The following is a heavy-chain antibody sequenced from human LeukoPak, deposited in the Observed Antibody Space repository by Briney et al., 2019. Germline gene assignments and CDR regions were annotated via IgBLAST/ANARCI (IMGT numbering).Heavy chain of an antibody. CDR3: ARVSSSGWYRGGFDP. CDR1: GYTFTSYD. D-gene: IGHD6-19*01. Sequence: ASVKVSCKASGYTFTSYDINWVRQATGQGLEWMGIINPSGGSTSYAQKFQGRVTMTRDTSISTAYMELSRLRSDDTAVYYCARVSSSGWYRGGFDPWGQGTLVTVSS. CDR2: INPSGGST. J-gene: IGHJ5*02. V-gene: IGHV1-46*01.